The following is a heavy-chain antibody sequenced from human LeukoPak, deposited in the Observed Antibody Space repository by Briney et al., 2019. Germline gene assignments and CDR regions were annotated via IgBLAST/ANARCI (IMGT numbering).Heavy chain of an antibody. CDR1: GFTVNNNY. V-gene: IGHV3-53*01. CDR3: GREAMVRGVPDAFDI. J-gene: IGHJ3*02. CDR2: IHPGDNT. Sequence: PGGSLRLSCAPSGFTVNNNYMNLVRQAPGKGLEWVSGIHPGDNTYYADSVKGRFAISRDNAKNSLYLQMNNLRAEDTAVYYCGREAMVRGVPDAFDIWGQGTVVTVSS. D-gene: IGHD3-10*01.